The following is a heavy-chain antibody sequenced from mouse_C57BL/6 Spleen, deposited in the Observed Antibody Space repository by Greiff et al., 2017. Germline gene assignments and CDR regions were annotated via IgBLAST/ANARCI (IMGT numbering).Heavy chain of an antibody. CDR3: ARQEGFAY. CDR2: INPYNGDT. J-gene: IGHJ3*01. Sequence: VQLKQSGPELVKPGASVKISCKASGYSFTGYFMNWVMQSHGKSLEWIGRINPYNGDTFYNQKFKGKATLTVDKSSSTAHMELRSLTSEDSAVYYCARQEGFAYWGQGTLVTVSA. CDR1: GYSFTGYF. V-gene: IGHV1-20*01.